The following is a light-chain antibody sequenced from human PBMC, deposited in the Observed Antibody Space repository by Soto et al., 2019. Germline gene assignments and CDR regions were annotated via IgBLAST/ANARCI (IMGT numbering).Light chain of an antibody. J-gene: IGLJ2*01. CDR2: DVS. CDR1: RSDIGAYNF. V-gene: IGLV2-14*03. CDR3: TSWTTSTTMI. Sequence: QSVLTQPASVSGSPGQSITITCTGTRSDIGAYNFVSWYQQHPGEVPKLMLYDVSIRPSGVSNRFSGPKSGNTASLTISGLQAEDEADYYCTSWTTSTTMIFGGGTKSPS.